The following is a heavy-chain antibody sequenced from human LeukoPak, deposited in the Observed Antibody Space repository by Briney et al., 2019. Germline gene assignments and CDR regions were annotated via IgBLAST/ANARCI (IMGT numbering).Heavy chain of an antibody. Sequence: GGSLRLSCAASGFTFSSYWMYWVRHAPGKGLGWVSRINIDGSSTMYADSVKGRFTISRDNAKNTLYLQMNSLRAEDTAVYYCARGGYYDSSGYYYPPGDYWGQGTLVTVSS. CDR1: GFTFSSYW. J-gene: IGHJ4*02. CDR3: ARGGYYDSSGYYYPPGDY. V-gene: IGHV3-74*03. CDR2: INIDGSST. D-gene: IGHD3-22*01.